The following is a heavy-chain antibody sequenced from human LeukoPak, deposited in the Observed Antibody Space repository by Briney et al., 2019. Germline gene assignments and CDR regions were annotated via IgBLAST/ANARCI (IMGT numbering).Heavy chain of an antibody. CDR3: ARDTPQSGSYSDNWFDP. D-gene: IGHD1-26*01. Sequence: SETLSLTCTVSGGSISSYYWSWIRQPPGKGLEWIGYIYYSGSTNYNPSLKSRVTISVDTSKNQFSLKLSSVTAADTAVYYCARDTPQSGSYSDNWFDPWGQGTLATVSS. J-gene: IGHJ5*02. CDR2: IYYSGST. V-gene: IGHV4-59*12. CDR1: GGSISSYY.